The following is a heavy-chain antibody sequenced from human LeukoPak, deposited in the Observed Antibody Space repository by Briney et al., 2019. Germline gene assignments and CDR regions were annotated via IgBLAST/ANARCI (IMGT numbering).Heavy chain of an antibody. CDR2: IRSKAYGGTT. CDR1: GFTFGDYA. J-gene: IGHJ4*02. D-gene: IGHD4-17*01. V-gene: IGHV3-49*04. Sequence: PGGSLRLSCTASGFTFGDYAMSWVRQAPGKGLEWVGFIRSKAYGGTTEYAASVKGRFTISRDDSKSIAYLQMNSLKTEDTAVYYCTTTYGDYLGYWGQGTLATVSS. CDR3: TTTYGDYLGY.